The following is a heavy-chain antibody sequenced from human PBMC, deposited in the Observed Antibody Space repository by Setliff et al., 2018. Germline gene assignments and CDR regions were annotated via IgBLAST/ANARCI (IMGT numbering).Heavy chain of an antibody. J-gene: IGHJ4*02. CDR1: GYTLTELS. CDR3: ARDRDIVVALDSIGASSLGDY. D-gene: IGHD2-15*01. CDR2: FDPEDGET. V-gene: IGHV1-24*01. Sequence: ASVKVSCKVSGYTLTELSMHWVRQAPGKGLEWMGGFDPEDGETIYAQKFQGRVTMTEDTSTDTAYMELSSLRSEDTAVYYCARDRDIVVALDSIGASSLGDYWGQGTLVTVSS.